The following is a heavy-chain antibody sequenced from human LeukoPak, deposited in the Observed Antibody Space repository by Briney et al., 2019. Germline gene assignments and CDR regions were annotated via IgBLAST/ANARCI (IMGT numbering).Heavy chain of an antibody. CDR1: GASISNSNYY. Sequence: PSETLSLTCTVSGASISNSNYYWGWIRQPPVVGLEWIGSIYYSGTTYYNPSLKSRVTISVDTSKNQFSLKMSSVTAADTAVYYCARVSWYYYDSSGRNYYYSMDVWGQGTTVTVSS. V-gene: IGHV4-39*01. J-gene: IGHJ6*02. CDR2: IYYSGTT. CDR3: ARVSWYYYDSSGRNYYYSMDV. D-gene: IGHD3-22*01.